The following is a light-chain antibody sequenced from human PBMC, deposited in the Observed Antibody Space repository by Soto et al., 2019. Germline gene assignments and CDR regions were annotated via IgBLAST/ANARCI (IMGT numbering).Light chain of an antibody. CDR2: GAS. V-gene: IGKV3-20*01. Sequence: EIVLTQSPGTLSLSPGERATLSCRASQSVSSSYLAWYQQKPGQAPRLLIYGASSRATGIPDRFSSSGSGTDFTLTISRLEPADFAVYYCQQYGSSPMYTFGQGTKLEIK. CDR1: QSVSSSY. CDR3: QQYGSSPMYT. J-gene: IGKJ2*01.